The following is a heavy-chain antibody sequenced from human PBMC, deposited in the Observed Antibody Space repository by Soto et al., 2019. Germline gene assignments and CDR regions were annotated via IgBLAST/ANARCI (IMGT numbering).Heavy chain of an antibody. V-gene: IGHV3-7*01. CDR3: ATLGRLVNSDAFDI. CDR2: IKQDGSEK. Sequence: GGSLRLSCAASGFTFSSYWMSWVRQAPGKGLEWVANIKQDGSEKYYVDSVKGRLTISRDNAKNSLYLQMNSLRAEDTAVYYCATLGRLVNSDAFDIWGQGTMVTVSS. CDR1: GFTFSSYW. D-gene: IGHD2-21*01. J-gene: IGHJ3*02.